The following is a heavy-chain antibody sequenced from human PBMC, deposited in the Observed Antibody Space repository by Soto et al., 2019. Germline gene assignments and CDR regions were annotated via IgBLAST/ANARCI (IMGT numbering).Heavy chain of an antibody. V-gene: IGHV1-69*13. CDR3: AGYYDSSGWDYYYYGMDV. CDR1: GGPFSSYA. J-gene: IGHJ6*02. Sequence: SVKVSFKASGGPFSSYAISLVRQAPGQGLEWMGGIIPIFGTANYAQKFQGRVTITADESTSTAYMELSRLRSEDTAVYYCAGYYDSSGWDYYYYGMDVWGQGTTVTVSS. CDR2: IIPIFGTA. D-gene: IGHD3-22*01.